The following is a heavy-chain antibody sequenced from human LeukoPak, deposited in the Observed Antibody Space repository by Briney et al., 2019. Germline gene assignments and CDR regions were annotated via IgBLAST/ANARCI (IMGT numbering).Heavy chain of an antibody. CDR1: GFTFSSYG. CDR2: IWYDGSNK. V-gene: IGHV3-33*01. CDR3: ARGAGLDAFDI. J-gene: IGHJ3*02. Sequence: GGSLRLSCAASGFTFSSYGMHWVRQAPGKGLEWVGVIWYDGSNKYYADSVKGRFTISRDNSKNTLYLQMNSLRAEDTAVYYCARGAGLDAFDIWGQGTMVTVSS.